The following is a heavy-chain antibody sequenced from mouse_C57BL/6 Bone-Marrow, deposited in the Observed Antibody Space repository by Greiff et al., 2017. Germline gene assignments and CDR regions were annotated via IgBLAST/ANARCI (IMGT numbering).Heavy chain of an antibody. V-gene: IGHV1-42*01. D-gene: IGHD5-1-1*01. CDR3: ARKIRRIFAY. Sequence: EVLLVESGPELVKPGASVKISCKASGYSFTGYYMNWVKQSPEKSLEWIGEINPSTGGTTYNQKFKAKATLTVDKSSSTAYMQLKSLTSEDSAVXYCARKIRRIFAYWGQGTLVTVSA. CDR2: INPSTGGT. CDR1: GYSFTGYY. J-gene: IGHJ3*01.